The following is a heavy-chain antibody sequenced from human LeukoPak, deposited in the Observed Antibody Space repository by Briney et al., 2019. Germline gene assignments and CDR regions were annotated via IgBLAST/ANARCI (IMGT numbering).Heavy chain of an antibody. V-gene: IGHV6-1*01. CDR1: GDSVSSKSAS. D-gene: IGHD1-26*01. Sequence: SQTLSLTCTISGDSVSSKSASWNWIRQSPSSGLEWLGRTYSRFKWFNDYAVSVKGRITINPDTSKNQFSLHLTSVTPDDTAIYYCARGTGSLDHWGQGTLVTVSS. CDR3: ARGTGSLDH. CDR2: TYSRFKWFN. J-gene: IGHJ4*02.